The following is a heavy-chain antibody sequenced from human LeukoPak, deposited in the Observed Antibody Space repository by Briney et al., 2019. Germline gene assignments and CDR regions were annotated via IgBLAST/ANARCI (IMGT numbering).Heavy chain of an antibody. CDR2: ISSSSSTI. J-gene: IGHJ4*02. Sequence: HPGGSLRRSCAASGFTFSTYTMSWVRQAPGKGLEWVSHISSSSSTIYYADSVKGRFTVSRDNAKNSLYLQMNSLRAEDTAVYYCARDERWVDFDHWGQGTLVTVSS. V-gene: IGHV3-48*01. D-gene: IGHD5-24*01. CDR3: ARDERWVDFDH. CDR1: GFTFSTYT.